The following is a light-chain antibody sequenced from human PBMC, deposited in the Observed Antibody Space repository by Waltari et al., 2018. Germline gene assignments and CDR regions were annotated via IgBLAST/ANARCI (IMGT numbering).Light chain of an antibody. J-gene: IGLJ3*02. Sequence: SFDLTQPPSVSVSPGQTATITCSGDKLHDRYPFWYQQKSGQSPLLVISQDRIRPSGTPERFSGSKSGHAATLTITGTQPVDEADYYCQTGDRDAVLFAVGTKLTVL. CDR1: KLHDRY. CDR2: QDR. CDR3: QTGDRDAVL. V-gene: IGLV3-1*01.